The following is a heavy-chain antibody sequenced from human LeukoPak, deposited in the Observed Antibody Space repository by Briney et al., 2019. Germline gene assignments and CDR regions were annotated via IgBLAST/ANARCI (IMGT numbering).Heavy chain of an antibody. CDR2: ISSSSSYI. Sequence: GGSLRLSCAASGFTFSSYSMNWVRQAPGKGLEWVSSISSSSSYIYYVDSVKGRFTISRDNAKNSLYLQMNSLRAEDTAVYYCARELRDYYYYMDVWGKGTTVTVSS. J-gene: IGHJ6*03. CDR3: ARELRDYYYYMDV. CDR1: GFTFSSYS. V-gene: IGHV3-21*01.